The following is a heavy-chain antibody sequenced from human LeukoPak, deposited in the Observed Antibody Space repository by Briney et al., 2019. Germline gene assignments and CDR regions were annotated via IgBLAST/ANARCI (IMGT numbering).Heavy chain of an antibody. D-gene: IGHD4-23*01. J-gene: IGHJ4*02. V-gene: IGHV4-59*02. CDR2: MYNSGST. Sequence: PSETLSLTCTVSGGSVSGYYWSWIRQPPGKGLEWIGYMYNSGSTNYNPSLKSRVTISIDKSKNQFSLNLNSVTAADTAVYYCARSLYGGNPYFEAWGQGTLVTVSS. CDR3: ARSLYGGNPYFEA. CDR1: GGSVSGYY.